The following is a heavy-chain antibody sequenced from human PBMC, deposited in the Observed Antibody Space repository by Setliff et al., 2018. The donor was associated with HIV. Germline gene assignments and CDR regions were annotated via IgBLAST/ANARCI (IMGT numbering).Heavy chain of an antibody. D-gene: IGHD3-22*01. CDR3: AKDSSAYFLSGPRRAFDI. CDR2: ISGSGSST. J-gene: IGHJ3*02. V-gene: IGHV3-23*01. CDR1: GFTFSSYA. Sequence: PGGSLRLSCAASGFTFSSYAMSWVRLAPGKGLEWVSGISGSGSSTYYADSVKGRFTMSRDNSKNTLYLQMNSLRAEDTALYYCAKDSSAYFLSGPRRAFDIWGQGTMVTVSS.